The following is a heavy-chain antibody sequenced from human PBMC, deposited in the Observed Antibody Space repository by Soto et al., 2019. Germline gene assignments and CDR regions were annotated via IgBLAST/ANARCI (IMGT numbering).Heavy chain of an antibody. V-gene: IGHV1-24*01. CDR1: GYTLTELS. CDR2: FDPEDGET. J-gene: IGHJ4*02. CDR3: ATVGYFSAVTAISYYFDY. D-gene: IGHD2-21*02. Sequence: ASVKVSCKVSGYTLTELSMHWVRQAPGKGLEWMGGFDPEDGETIYAQKFQGRVTMTEDTSTDTAYMELSSLRSEDTAVYYCATVGYFSAVTAISYYFDYWGQGTPVTVSS.